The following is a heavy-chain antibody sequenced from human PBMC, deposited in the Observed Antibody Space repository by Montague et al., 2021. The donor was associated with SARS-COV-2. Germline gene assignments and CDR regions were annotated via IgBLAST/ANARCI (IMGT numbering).Heavy chain of an antibody. J-gene: IGHJ3*02. V-gene: IGHV4-31*03. CDR1: GGSISSGGYY. CDR2: IYYSGST. CDR3: ARDTGISGAFDI. Sequence: TLSLTCTVSGGSISSGGYYWSWIRQHPGKGLEWIGYIYYSGSTYYNPPLKSRVTISVDTSKNRFSLKLSSVTAADTAVYYCARDTGISGAFDIWGQGTMVTVSS. D-gene: IGHD2-15*01.